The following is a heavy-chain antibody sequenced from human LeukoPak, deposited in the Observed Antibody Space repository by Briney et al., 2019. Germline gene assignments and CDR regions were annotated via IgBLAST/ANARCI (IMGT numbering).Heavy chain of an antibody. CDR3: RFVATAAGTFYGFDY. J-gene: IGHJ4*02. Sequence: GGSLRLSCAASGFTFSRYWMHWVRQVPGKGLVWVSRINSDGSRTTYADSVKGRFTISRDNAKNTLFMQMNSLRAEDTAVYYCRFVATAAGTFYGFDYWGQGTLVTVSS. CDR1: GFTFSRYW. V-gene: IGHV3-74*01. D-gene: IGHD6-13*01. CDR2: INSDGSRT.